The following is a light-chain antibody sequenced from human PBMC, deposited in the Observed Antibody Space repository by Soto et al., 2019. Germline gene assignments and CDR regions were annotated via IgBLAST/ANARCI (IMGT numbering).Light chain of an antibody. CDR3: LSYAGTAYV. CDR1: SSNVGSYNL. Sequence: QSALTQPASVSGSPGQSITISCTGTSSNVGSYNLVSWYQQHPGKAPKLMIYEVSKRPSGVPDRFSGSKSGNTASLTVSGLQAEDEADYYCLSYAGTAYVLGTGTKVTVL. CDR2: EVS. V-gene: IGLV2-23*02. J-gene: IGLJ1*01.